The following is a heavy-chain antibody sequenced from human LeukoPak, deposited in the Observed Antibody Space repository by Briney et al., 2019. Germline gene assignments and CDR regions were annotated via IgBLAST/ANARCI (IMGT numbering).Heavy chain of an antibody. CDR2: IIPIFGTA. D-gene: IGHD6-13*01. CDR1: RGTFSSYA. CDR3: ARGQLGLYYFDY. V-gene: IGHV1-69*13. J-gene: IGHJ4*02. Sequence: SVKVSCKASRGTFSSYALSWVRQAPGQGLEWMGGIIPIFGTANYAQKFQGRVTTTADESTSTAYMELSSLRSEDTAVYYCARGQLGLYYFDYWGQGSLVTVSS.